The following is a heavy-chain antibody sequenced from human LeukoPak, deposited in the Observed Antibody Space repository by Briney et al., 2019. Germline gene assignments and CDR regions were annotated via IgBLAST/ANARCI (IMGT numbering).Heavy chain of an antibody. CDR2: ISAYNGNT. CDR1: GYTFTSYG. CDR3: ARVSAPPDYGDYVSENWFDP. D-gene: IGHD4-17*01. J-gene: IGHJ5*02. V-gene: IGHV1-18*04. Sequence: GASVKVSCKASGYTFTSYGISWVRQAPGQGLEWMGWISAYNGNTNYAQKLQGRVTMTTDTSTSTAYMELRSLRSDDTAVYYCARVSAPPDYGDYVSENWFDPWGQGTLVTVSS.